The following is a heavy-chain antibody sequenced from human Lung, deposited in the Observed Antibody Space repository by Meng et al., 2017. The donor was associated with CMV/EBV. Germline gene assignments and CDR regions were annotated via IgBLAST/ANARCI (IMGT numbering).Heavy chain of an antibody. CDR3: AREPEATYPEYDGYYFDY. CDR1: GGTFSSYT. D-gene: IGHD3-16*01. CDR2: IIPMFGAT. Sequence: SVKVSXKASGGTFSSYTVNWVRQAPGQGLEWMGRIIPMFGATNYTQKFQGRVTITTDESTSTAYMELSSLRSEDTAVYYCAREPEATYPEYDGYYFDYWGQGNXVNGAS. V-gene: IGHV1-69*05. J-gene: IGHJ4*02.